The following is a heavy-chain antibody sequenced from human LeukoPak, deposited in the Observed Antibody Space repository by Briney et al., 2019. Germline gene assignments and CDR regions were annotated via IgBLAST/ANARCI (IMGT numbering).Heavy chain of an antibody. Sequence: SQTLSLTCAISGDSVSSNSAAWNWIRQSPSRGLEWLGRTYYRSKWYNDYAVSVKSRITVNPDTSKNQFSLQLNSVTPEDTAVYYCAREREQWLALRYYYFDYWGQGTLVTVSS. CDR3: AREREQWLALRYYYFDY. CDR1: GDSVSSNSAA. D-gene: IGHD6-19*01. V-gene: IGHV6-1*01. CDR2: TYYRSKWYN. J-gene: IGHJ4*02.